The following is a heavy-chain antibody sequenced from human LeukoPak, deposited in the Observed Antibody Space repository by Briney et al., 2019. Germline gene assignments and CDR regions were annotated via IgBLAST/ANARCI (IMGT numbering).Heavy chain of an antibody. CDR3: ARPVGYSYGTDAFDI. Sequence: PGGSLRLSCAASGFTFSSYSMNWVRQAPGKGLEWVSSISNSSSYIYYPDSVKGRFTISRDNAKNSMYLQMNSLRAEDTAVYYCARPVGYSYGTDAFDIWGQGTMVTVSS. J-gene: IGHJ3*02. CDR1: GFTFSSYS. D-gene: IGHD5-18*01. V-gene: IGHV3-21*01. CDR2: ISNSSSYI.